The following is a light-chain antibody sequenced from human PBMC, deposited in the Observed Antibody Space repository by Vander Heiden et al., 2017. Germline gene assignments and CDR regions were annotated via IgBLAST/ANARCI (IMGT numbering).Light chain of an antibody. Sequence: DIVITQSPDPLAVSLGERATNHCKSSQSVLYSSNNKNYLAWYQQKPGQPPKLLIYWASTRESGVPDRFSGSGSGTDFTLTISSLQAEDVAVYYCQQYYSTPLTFGGGTKVEIK. CDR3: QQYYSTPLT. CDR1: QSVLYSSNNKNY. V-gene: IGKV4-1*01. CDR2: WAS. J-gene: IGKJ4*01.